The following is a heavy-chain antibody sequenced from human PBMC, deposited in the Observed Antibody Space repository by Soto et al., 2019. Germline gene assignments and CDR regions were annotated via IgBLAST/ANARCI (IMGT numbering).Heavy chain of an antibody. CDR2: IIPIFGTA. V-gene: IGHV1-69*01. D-gene: IGHD3-9*01. CDR3: ARDGFNDDILTGYRFYTWFDP. Sequence: QVQLVQSGAEVKKPGSSVKVSCKASGGTFSSYAISWVRQAPGQGLEWMGGIIPIFGTANYAQKFQGRVTITADESTSKAYMELSSLRSEDTAVYYCARDGFNDDILTGYRFYTWFDPWGQGTLVNVSS. J-gene: IGHJ5*02. CDR1: GGTFSSYA.